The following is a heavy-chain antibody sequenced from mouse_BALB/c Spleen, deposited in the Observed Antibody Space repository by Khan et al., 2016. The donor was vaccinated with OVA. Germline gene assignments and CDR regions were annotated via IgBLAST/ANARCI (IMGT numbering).Heavy chain of an antibody. D-gene: IGHD2-14*01. CDR1: GFTFTSYG. CDR2: IYPGNGYT. Sequence: EVQLVESGAELGRPGSSVKLSCKTSGFTFTSYGIKWVQQRPGQGLEWIGYIYPGNGYTVYNEKFQGKATLTSDTSSSTAYMQLTSLTSEDSAIYFCAAAYYRNYVDYWGQGTTLTVSS. V-gene: IGHV1S134*01. CDR3: AAAYYRNYVDY. J-gene: IGHJ2*01.